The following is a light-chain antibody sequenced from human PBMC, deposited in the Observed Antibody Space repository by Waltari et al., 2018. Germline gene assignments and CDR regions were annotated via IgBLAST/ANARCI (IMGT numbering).Light chain of an antibody. J-gene: IGKJ4*01. CDR2: KAS. V-gene: IGKV1-5*03. CDR3: KQYSSYPLT. CDR1: QRISSW. Sequence: DIQMTQSPSTLSASVGDRVTITCRASQRISSWLAWYQQKSGKAPKLMIYKASSLESGVPSRVSGSGSGTEFTLTISSLQPDDVATYYCKQYSSYPLTFGGGTKVEIK.